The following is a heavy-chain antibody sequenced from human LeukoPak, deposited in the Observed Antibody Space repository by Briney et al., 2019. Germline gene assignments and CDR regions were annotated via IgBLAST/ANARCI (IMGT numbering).Heavy chain of an antibody. CDR3: ARVGDSSGYYLYYFDY. D-gene: IGHD3-22*01. CDR1: GGSISSGGYY. J-gene: IGHJ4*02. V-gene: IGHV4-31*03. CDR2: IYYSGST. Sequence: SETLSLTCTVSGGSISSGGYYWSWIRQHPGKGLEWIGYIYYSGSTYYNPSLKSRVTISVDTSKNQFSLKLSSVTAADTAVYYCARVGDSSGYYLYYFDYWGQGTLVTVSS.